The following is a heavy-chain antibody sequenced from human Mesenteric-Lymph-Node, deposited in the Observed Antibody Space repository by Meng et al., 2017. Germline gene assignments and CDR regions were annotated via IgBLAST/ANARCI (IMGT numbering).Heavy chain of an antibody. J-gene: IGHJ5*02. D-gene: IGHD3-3*01. Sequence: SSPTLFRPTDTLTFTCTVSEFSLSNARMGVSWIRQPPGKALEWLAHSFSNDEKSYSTALKSRPTISKDTAKSQVVLTMTNMDPVDTATYYFARIHRRFLEWFNWFDPWGQGTLVTVSS. CDR3: ARIHRRFLEWFNWFDP. V-gene: IGHV2-26*01. CDR1: EFSLSNARMG. CDR2: SFSNDEK.